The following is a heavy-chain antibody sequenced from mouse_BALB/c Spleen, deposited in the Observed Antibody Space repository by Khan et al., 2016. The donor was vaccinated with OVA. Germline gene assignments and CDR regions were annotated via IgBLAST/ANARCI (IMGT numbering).Heavy chain of an antibody. J-gene: IGHJ3*01. D-gene: IGHD3-3*01. CDR2: ISYSGGT. V-gene: IGHV3-2*02. CDR1: GYSITTDYA. CDR3: ARRGADGDGAWFAY. Sequence: EVQLQESGPGLVKPSQSLSLTCTVAGYSITTDYAWNWIRQFPGKKLEWMAYISYSGGTSYNPSLKSRISITRDTSTNQFFLQLNSVTTEDTATYYCARRGADGDGAWFAYWGQGTLVTVSA.